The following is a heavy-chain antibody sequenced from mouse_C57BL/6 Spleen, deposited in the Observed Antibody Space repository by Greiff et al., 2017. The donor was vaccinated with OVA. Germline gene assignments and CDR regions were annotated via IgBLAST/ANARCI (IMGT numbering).Heavy chain of an antibody. V-gene: IGHV1-9*01. J-gene: IGHJ2*01. Sequence: VQLQESGAELMKPGASVKLSCKATGYTFTGYWIEWVKQRPGPGLEWIGALLPGSGSTNSNAKFKGKATFTADTSSNTAYMQLSSLTTEDSAIDYYARRVMVFDYWGQGTTLTVSS. D-gene: IGHD1-1*02. CDR3: ARRVMVFDY. CDR1: GYTFTGYW. CDR2: LLPGSGST.